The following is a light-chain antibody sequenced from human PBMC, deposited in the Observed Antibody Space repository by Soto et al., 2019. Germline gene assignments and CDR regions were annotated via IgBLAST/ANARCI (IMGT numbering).Light chain of an antibody. CDR3: QQCSWWPAWT. CDR2: GSS. J-gene: IGKJ1*01. V-gene: IGKV3-15*01. Sequence: EIVMTQSPATLSVSPGEIATLSCSASQSVTSNLACYQQKPGQAHRLLIYGSSTRATGIPARFSGSGSGTEFTLTLSSRQSDEFAVYYGQQCSWWPAWTFGRGTKVEIK. CDR1: QSVTSN.